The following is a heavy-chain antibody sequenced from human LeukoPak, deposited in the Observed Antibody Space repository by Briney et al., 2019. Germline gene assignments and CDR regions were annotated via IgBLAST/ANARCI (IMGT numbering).Heavy chain of an antibody. V-gene: IGHV4-31*03. CDR2: IYYSGST. CDR1: GGSISSGGYY. J-gene: IGHJ5*02. D-gene: IGHD6-13*01. Sequence: SETLSLTCTVSGGSISSGGYYWSWIRQHLGKGLEWIGYIYYSGSTYYNPSLKSRVTISVDTSKNQFSLKLSSVTAADTAVYYCARDEAGAIAAAGTSWFDPWGQGTLVTVSS. CDR3: ARDEAGAIAAAGTSWFDP.